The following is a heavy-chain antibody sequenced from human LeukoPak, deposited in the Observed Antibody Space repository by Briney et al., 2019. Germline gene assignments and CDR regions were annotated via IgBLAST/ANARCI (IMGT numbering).Heavy chain of an antibody. D-gene: IGHD3-16*01. J-gene: IGHJ6*04. V-gene: IGHV3-21*01. CDR2: ISSSSSYI. CDR1: GFTFSSYS. Sequence: GGSLRLSCAASGFTFSSYSMNWVRQAPGKGLEWVSSISSSSSYIYYADSVKGRFTISRDNAKNSLYLQMNSLRAEDTAVYYCARDQTRGSGMDVWGKGTTVTVSS. CDR3: ARDQTRGSGMDV.